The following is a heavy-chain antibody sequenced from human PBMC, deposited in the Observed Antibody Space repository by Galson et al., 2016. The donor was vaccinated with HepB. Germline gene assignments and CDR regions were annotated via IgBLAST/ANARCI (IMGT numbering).Heavy chain of an antibody. V-gene: IGHV4-31*03. CDR3: ARERDCTSTNGYCFDP. Sequence: TLSLTCTVSGDSISSGDNYWSWIRQHPGKVLEWIGYIYYSGSTYYNPSLKSRVTISVDTSKNQFTLKLSPVTAADTAVYYCARERDCTSTNGYCFDPWGQGTLVTVSS. J-gene: IGHJ5*02. CDR1: GDSISSGDNY. CDR2: IYYSGST. D-gene: IGHD2-2*01.